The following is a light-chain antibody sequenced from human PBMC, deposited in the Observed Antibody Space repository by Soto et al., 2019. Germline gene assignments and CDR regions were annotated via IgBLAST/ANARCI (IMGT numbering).Light chain of an antibody. Sequence: QSALTQPASVSGSPGQSITISCTGTSSDVGDSKFVSWYQQHTGKAPKLMIYEVRNRPSGVSNRFSGSKSGDTASLTISGLQADDEADYYCSSYSRSSTVVFGGGTKGPS. J-gene: IGLJ2*01. CDR1: SSDVGDSKF. CDR3: SSYSRSSTVV. CDR2: EVR. V-gene: IGLV2-14*01.